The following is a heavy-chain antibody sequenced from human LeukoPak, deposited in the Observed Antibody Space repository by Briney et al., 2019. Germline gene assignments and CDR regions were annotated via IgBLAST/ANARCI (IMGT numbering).Heavy chain of an antibody. CDR1: GFTFSSYA. V-gene: IGHV3-48*02. Sequence: GGSLRLSCAASGFTFSSYAMHWVRQAPGKGLEWVSYISSSGSTIYYADSVKGRFTISRDNAKNSLYLQMNSLRDEDTAVYYCARAPGSRAHWFDPWGQGTLVTVSS. J-gene: IGHJ5*02. D-gene: IGHD2-2*01. CDR2: ISSSGSTI. CDR3: ARAPGSRAHWFDP.